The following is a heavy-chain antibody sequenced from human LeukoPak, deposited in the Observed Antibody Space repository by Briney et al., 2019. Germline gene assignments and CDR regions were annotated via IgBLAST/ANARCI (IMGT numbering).Heavy chain of an antibody. CDR2: ISAYNGNT. CDR3: ARGGTYSLNAFDY. J-gene: IGHJ4*02. D-gene: IGHD1-26*01. V-gene: IGHV1-18*01. Sequence: GASVKVSCKASGYTFTSYGISWVRQAPGQGLEWMGWISAYNGNTNYAQKFQGRVTMTRDTSISTAFMELNRLRSDDTAVYYCARGGTYSLNAFDYWGQGTLVTVSS. CDR1: GYTFTSYG.